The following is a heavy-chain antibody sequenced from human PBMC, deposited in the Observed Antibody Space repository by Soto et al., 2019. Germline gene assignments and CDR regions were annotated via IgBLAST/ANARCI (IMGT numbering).Heavy chain of an antibody. CDR2: IYYSGST. V-gene: IGHV4-39*01. J-gene: IGHJ4*02. CDR1: GGSISSSSYY. D-gene: IGHD6-19*01. Sequence: NPSETLSLTCTVSGGSISSSSYYWGWIRQPPGKGLEWIGSIYYSGSTYYNPSLESRVTISGDTSKNQFSLKLSSVTAADTAVYYCARITPFSGSDYWGQGTLVNVSS. CDR3: ARITPFSGSDY.